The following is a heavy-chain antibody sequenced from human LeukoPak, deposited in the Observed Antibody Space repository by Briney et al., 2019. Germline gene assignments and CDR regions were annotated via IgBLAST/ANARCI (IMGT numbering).Heavy chain of an antibody. V-gene: IGHV3-21*01. J-gene: IGHJ4*02. CDR3: ATDSYVSGSYYRLFY. Sequence: GGSLRLSCAASGFTFTSYSMNWVRQAPGKGLEWLSFISFSSSYIYYADSVKGRFTISRDNAKNTLYLQMNNLRAEDTAIYYCATDSYVSGSYYRLFYWGQGTLVTVSS. CDR2: ISFSSSYI. D-gene: IGHD3-10*01. CDR1: GFTFTSYS.